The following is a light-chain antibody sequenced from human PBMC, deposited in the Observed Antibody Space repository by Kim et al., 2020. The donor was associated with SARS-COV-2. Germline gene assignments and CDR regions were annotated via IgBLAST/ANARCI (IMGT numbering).Light chain of an antibody. V-gene: IGLV1-44*01. CDR1: STNNGSNN. CDR3: EAWDDSLNGWV. CDR2: SNN. J-gene: IGLJ3*02. Sequence: GQRVIITCSGRSTNNGSNNVNGYRQHPGTAHKLSIYSNNQRPSGVPDRDCGSKSGTAATLAISGLESEDEADDYCEAWDDSLNGWVFGGGTQLTVL.